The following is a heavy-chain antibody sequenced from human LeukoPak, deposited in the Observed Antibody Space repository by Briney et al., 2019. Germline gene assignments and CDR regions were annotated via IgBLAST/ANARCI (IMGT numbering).Heavy chain of an antibody. Sequence: PGGSLRLSCAASGFAVSSNYMSWVRQAPGKGLEWVSVIYSGGSTYYADSVKGRFTISRDNSKNTLYLQMNSLRAEDTAVYYCARVSGWDSYFDYWGQGTLVTVSS. CDR2: IYSGGST. CDR3: ARVSGWDSYFDY. D-gene: IGHD1-14*01. CDR1: GFAVSSNY. V-gene: IGHV3-53*01. J-gene: IGHJ4*02.